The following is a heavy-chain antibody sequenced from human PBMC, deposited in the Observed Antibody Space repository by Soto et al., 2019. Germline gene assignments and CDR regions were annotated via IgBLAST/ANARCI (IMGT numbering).Heavy chain of an antibody. CDR3: ARVLNYYGAGGYYDS. J-gene: IGHJ4*02. Sequence: QVQLQESGPGLVKPSQTLSLTCTVSGGSISSGDYYWTWVRQHPGKGLEGIGYIYYSGSTSYNPSLNSLVTIXXDXSXXQFSLKLSSVTAADTAVYYCARVLNYYGAGGYYDSWGQGTLVTVSS. V-gene: IGHV4-31*01. CDR2: IYYSGST. D-gene: IGHD3-10*01. CDR1: GGSISSGDYY.